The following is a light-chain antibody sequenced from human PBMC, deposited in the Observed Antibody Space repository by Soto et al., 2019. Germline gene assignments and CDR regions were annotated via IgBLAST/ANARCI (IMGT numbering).Light chain of an antibody. CDR1: QSVLYSPNNKDC. V-gene: IGKV4-1*01. CDR2: WAS. J-gene: IGKJ1*01. Sequence: DIVMTHSSDSLSVSLCEIATINFKSIQSVLYSPNNKDCLAWYQQKPGQPPKLLIYWASIRESGVPDRFSGSGSGTNFTLTVSSLQPDDFATYYCLQYSSHSWTFGQGTKADI. CDR3: LQYSSHSWT.